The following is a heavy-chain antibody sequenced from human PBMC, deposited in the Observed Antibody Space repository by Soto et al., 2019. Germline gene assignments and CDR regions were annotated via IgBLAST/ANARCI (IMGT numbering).Heavy chain of an antibody. V-gene: IGHV4-4*07. J-gene: IGHJ3*02. CDR2: IYTSGST. CDR1: GGSISSYY. CDR3: ARVLGRAFTTHDAFDI. D-gene: IGHD3-22*01. Sequence: PSETLSLTCTVSGGSISSYYWSWIRQSAGKGLEWIGRIYTSGSTNYNPSLKSRVTMSVDTSKNQFSLKLSSVTAADTAVYYCARVLGRAFTTHDAFDIWGQGTMVTVSS.